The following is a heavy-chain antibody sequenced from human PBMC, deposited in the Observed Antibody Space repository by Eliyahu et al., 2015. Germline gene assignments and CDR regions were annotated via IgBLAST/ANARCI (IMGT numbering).Heavy chain of an antibody. V-gene: IGHV4-39*01. CDR1: GGSISSSSYY. Sequence: QLQLQESGPGLVKPSETLSLTCTVSGGSISSSSYYWGWIRQPPGKGAGVDCAFHFRGGPPSTPRPPRRVTISVHTSKNQFSLNLSSVTAADTAVYYCASSPTRNYWGQGTLVTVSS. CDR2: HFRGGP. J-gene: IGHJ4*02. D-gene: IGHD2/OR15-2a*01. CDR3: ASSPTRNY.